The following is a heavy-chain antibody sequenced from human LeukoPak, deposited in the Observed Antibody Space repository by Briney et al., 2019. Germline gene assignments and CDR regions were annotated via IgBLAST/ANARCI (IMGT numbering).Heavy chain of an antibody. CDR1: GYTFTSYG. Sequence: GSVTVSCKASGYTFTSYGMSWVGQAPGQGVEGMGWISAYNGNTNYAQNLQGRVTMTTDTSTSTAYMELRSLRSDDTAVYYCARGRLGYCSSTSCSFDYWGQGTLVTVSS. CDR2: ISAYNGNT. CDR3: ARGRLGYCSSTSCSFDY. V-gene: IGHV1-18*04. D-gene: IGHD2-2*01. J-gene: IGHJ4*02.